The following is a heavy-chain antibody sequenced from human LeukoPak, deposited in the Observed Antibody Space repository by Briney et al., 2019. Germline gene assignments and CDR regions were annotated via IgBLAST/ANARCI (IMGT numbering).Heavy chain of an antibody. J-gene: IGHJ3*02. D-gene: IGHD2-21*02. V-gene: IGHV1-18*01. CDR1: GYTFTSYG. CDR2: ISAYNGNT. CDR3: ARDDIVVVTAGAFDI. Sequence: ASVKVSCKASGYTFTSYGISWVRQAPGQGVEWMGWISAYNGNTNYAQKLQGRVTMTTDTSTSTAYMELRSLRSDDTAVYYCARDDIVVVTAGAFDIWGQGTMVTVSS.